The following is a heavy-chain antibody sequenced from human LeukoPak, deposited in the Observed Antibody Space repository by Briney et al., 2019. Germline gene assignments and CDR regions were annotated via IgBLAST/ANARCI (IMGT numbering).Heavy chain of an antibody. CDR1: GFTFSSHS. CDR2: ISSSSSYI. J-gene: IGHJ5*02. CDR3: ARVNSTSSSDP. Sequence: GGSLRPSCAASGFTFSSHSMNWVRQAPGKGLEWVSSISSSSSYIYYADSVKGRFTISRDNAKNSLYLQMNSLRAEDTAVYYCARVNSTSSSDPWGQGTLVTVSS. D-gene: IGHD6-6*01. V-gene: IGHV3-21*01.